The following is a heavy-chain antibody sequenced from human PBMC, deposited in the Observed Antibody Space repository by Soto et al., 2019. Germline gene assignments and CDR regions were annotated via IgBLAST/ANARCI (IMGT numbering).Heavy chain of an antibody. CDR2: LIPIFGTA. J-gene: IGHJ6*02. V-gene: IGHV1-69*13. CDR3: ARGSLLRLGELSPSIYYYGMDV. CDR1: AGTFSSYA. D-gene: IGHD3-16*02. Sequence: SVKVSCKASAGTFSSYAISWVRQAPGQGLEWMGGLIPIFGTANYAQKFQGRVTITADESTSTAYTELSSLGSEDTAVYYCARGSLLRLGELSPSIYYYGMDVWGQGTTVTVSS.